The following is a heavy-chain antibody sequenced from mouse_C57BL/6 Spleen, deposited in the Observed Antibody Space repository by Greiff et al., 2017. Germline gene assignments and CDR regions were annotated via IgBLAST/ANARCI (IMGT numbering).Heavy chain of an antibody. J-gene: IGHJ1*03. V-gene: IGHV1-7*01. CDR1: GYTFTSYW. CDR3: ARTSSRVITTDWYFDV. Sequence: QVQLQQPGAELAKPGASVKLSCKASGYTFTSYWMHWVKQRPGQGLEWIGYINPSSGYSKYNQKFKDKATLTADKSSSTAYMQLSSLTYEDSAVYYCARTSSRVITTDWYFDVWCTGTTVTVSS. CDR2: INPSSGYS. D-gene: IGHD1-1*01.